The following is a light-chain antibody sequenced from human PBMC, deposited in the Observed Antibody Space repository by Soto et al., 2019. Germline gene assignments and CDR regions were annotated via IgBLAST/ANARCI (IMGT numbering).Light chain of an antibody. CDR1: QRVSNN. CDR2: GAS. J-gene: IGKJ4*01. V-gene: IGKV3-15*01. Sequence: EIVLTQSPGTLSLSPGERATLSCRASQRVSNNVAWYQQKPGQAPRLLIYGASTRATGIPARVSGSGSGTEFTLTISSLQSEDFAVYYCQQYNNWPLTFGGGTKVDIK. CDR3: QQYNNWPLT.